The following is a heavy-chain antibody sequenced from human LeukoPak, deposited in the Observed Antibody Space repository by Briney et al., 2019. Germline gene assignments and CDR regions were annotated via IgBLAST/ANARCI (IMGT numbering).Heavy chain of an antibody. CDR1: GGSISSGSYY. D-gene: IGHD3-10*01. Sequence: SETLSLTCTVSGGSISSGSYYWSWIRQPAGKGLEWIGRIYTSGSTNYNPSLKSRVTISVDTSKNQFSLKLSSVTAADTAVYYCARTSVRGVISYWGQGTLVTVSS. CDR2: IYTSGST. V-gene: IGHV4-61*02. J-gene: IGHJ4*02. CDR3: ARTSVRGVISY.